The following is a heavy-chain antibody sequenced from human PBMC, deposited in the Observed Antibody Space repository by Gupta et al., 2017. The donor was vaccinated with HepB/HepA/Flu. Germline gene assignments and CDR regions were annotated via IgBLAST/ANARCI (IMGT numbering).Heavy chain of an antibody. V-gene: IGHV1-2*02. Sequence: QVQLVQSGAEVKKPGASVKVSCKASGYTFNGNYMHWVRPAPGQGLEWMGWINPNSGGTIYAQKFQGRVTMIRDTSINTAYMELSRLRSDDTAMYYCARDGCANGICYGEFDYWGQGTLVTVSS. CDR3: ARDGCANGICYGEFDY. J-gene: IGHJ4*02. CDR1: GYTFNGNY. CDR2: INPNSGGT. D-gene: IGHD2-8*01.